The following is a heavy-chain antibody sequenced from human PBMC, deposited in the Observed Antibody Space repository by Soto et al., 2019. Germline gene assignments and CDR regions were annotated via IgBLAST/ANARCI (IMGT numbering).Heavy chain of an antibody. CDR1: GFTLTTGPAG. CDR2: IYWDDDR. D-gene: IGHD2-21*02. J-gene: IGHJ5*02. Sequence: QITLKESGPALLKPTQTLTLTCSFSGFTLTTGPAGVGWIRQPPGKALEWLALIYWDDDRRYSPSLKSRLTITKDTSKDQVVLTMTNMDPVDTGTYYCVHTRGGGNSACSDAWGQGTLVTVSS. V-gene: IGHV2-5*02. CDR3: VHTRGGGNSACSDA.